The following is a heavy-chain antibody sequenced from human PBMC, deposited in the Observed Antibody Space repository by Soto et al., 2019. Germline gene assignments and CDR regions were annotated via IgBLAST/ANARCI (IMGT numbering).Heavy chain of an antibody. CDR1: GYSLTSYA. D-gene: IGHD3-22*01. J-gene: IGHJ3*02. CDR2: INAGNGNT. CDR3: ASIPPDDSSGYSRGAFDI. V-gene: IGHV1-3*01. Sequence: XSVKVSCQASGYSLTSYARQWVRQAPGQRLEWMGWINAGNGNTKYSQKFQGRVTITRDTSASTAYMELSSLRSEDTAVYYCASIPPDDSSGYSRGAFDIWGQGTMVTVPS.